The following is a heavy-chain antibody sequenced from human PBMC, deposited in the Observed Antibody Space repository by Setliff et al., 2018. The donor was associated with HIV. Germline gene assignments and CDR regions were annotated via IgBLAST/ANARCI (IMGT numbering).Heavy chain of an antibody. Sequence: SETLSLTCTVSGGSISTYFWSWVRQTPGKGLEWIGHIHITGNTDYNPSLKSRVTISLDTARNQFSLELTSVTATDTAVYYCARDRRDDYYLTAYFDSLGQGTVVTVSS. V-gene: IGHV4-4*08. CDR1: GGSISTYF. CDR2: IHITGNT. J-gene: IGHJ4*02. D-gene: IGHD1-26*01. CDR3: ARDRRDDYYLTAYFDS.